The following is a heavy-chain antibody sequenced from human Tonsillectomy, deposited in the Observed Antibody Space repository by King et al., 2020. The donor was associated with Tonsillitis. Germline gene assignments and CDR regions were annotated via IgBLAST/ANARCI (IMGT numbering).Heavy chain of an antibody. J-gene: IGHJ6*02. V-gene: IGHV3-74*02. D-gene: IGHD3-22*01. Sequence: VQLVASGGGLVQPGGSLRLSCAASGFTFSSYWMHWVRQAPGKGLVWVSRINSDGSSTGYADSVKGRFTISRDNAKNTLYLQMNSLRAEDTAVYYCVGNYLDYYYGMDVWGQGTTVTVSS. CDR1: GFTFSSYW. CDR2: INSDGSST. CDR3: VGNYLDYYYGMDV.